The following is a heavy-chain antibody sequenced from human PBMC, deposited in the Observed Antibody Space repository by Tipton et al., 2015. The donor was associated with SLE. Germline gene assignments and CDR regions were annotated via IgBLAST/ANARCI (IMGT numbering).Heavy chain of an antibody. J-gene: IGHJ4*02. CDR2: FFHNGNT. Sequence: TLSLTCAVSGFFITTAYSWGWFRQPPGKGLEWIGSFFHNGNTYYNPSLRGRVTISVDTSKNHLSVRLSSVAAADTAMYFCARSPTYDYVWGSYHFDNWGQGTLVTVSS. D-gene: IGHD3-16*02. CDR1: GFFITTAYS. V-gene: IGHV4-38-2*01. CDR3: ARSPTYDYVWGSYHFDN.